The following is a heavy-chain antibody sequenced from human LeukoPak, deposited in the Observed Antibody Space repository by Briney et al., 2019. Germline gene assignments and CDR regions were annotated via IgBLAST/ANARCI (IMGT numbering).Heavy chain of an antibody. D-gene: IGHD3-10*01. CDR3: ARWPYYYASGSYFYAFDI. V-gene: IGHV1-69*13. CDR2: IIPIFNTT. Sequence: SVKVSCKASGDTFSKYAISWVRQAPGQGLEWMGGIIPIFNTTHYVQKFQGRVTFTADESTSTAYMELSSLRSEDTAVYFCARWPYYYASGSYFYAFDIWGQGTMVTVSS. J-gene: IGHJ3*02. CDR1: GDTFSKYA.